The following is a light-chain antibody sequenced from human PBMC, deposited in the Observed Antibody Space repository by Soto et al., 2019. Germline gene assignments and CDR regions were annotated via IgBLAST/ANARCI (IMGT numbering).Light chain of an antibody. V-gene: IGKV3-15*01. CDR3: QQYNNWTPIT. Sequence: IVMTQSPSTLSVSPGERAPLPCRASQSVNRNLAWYQQKPGQAPRLLIYGASTRATGIPARFSGSGSGTEFTLTISSLQSEDFAVYYCQQYNNWTPITFGQGTRLEIK. CDR2: GAS. CDR1: QSVNRN. J-gene: IGKJ5*01.